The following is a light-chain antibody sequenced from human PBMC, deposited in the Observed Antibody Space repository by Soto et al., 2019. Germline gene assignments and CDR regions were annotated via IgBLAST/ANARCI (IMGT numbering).Light chain of an antibody. CDR3: QQHNNWPPWT. CDR2: GAS. Sequence: ESVLTQSPGTLSLSPGERATLSCRASQSVSSSFLAWYQLKPGQAPRLLIYGASSRATGIPDRFSGSGSGTDFTLTISSLQSEDFAVYYCQQHNNWPPWTFGQGTKVEIK. J-gene: IGKJ1*01. CDR1: QSVSSSF. V-gene: IGKV3-20*01.